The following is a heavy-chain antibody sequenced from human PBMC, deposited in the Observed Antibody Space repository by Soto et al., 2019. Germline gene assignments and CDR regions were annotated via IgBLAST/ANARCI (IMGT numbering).Heavy chain of an antibody. CDR1: GYTFSDYY. V-gene: IGHV3-11*01. Sequence: QVQLVESGGDLVKRGGSLRLSCAASGYTFSDYYMSWIRQAPGPGLEWISYIDTSSTKIYYAESVKGRFTISRDNAKNSLYLEMNSLRDEDTAVYYCASHYDMWSGYLSPVDYWGQGTLVTVSS. CDR2: IDTSSTKI. J-gene: IGHJ4*02. CDR3: ASHYDMWSGYLSPVDY. D-gene: IGHD3-3*01.